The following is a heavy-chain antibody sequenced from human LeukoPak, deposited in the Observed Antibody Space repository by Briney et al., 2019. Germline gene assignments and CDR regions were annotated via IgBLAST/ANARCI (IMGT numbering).Heavy chain of an antibody. D-gene: IGHD2-15*01. CDR3: ARDCSGGTCSSHWFDA. CDR2: ISAYNGNT. CDR1: AYTFASHG. J-gene: IGHJ5*02. V-gene: IGHV1-18*01. Sequence: ASVKVSCKASAYTFASHGLSWVRQAPGQGLEWMRWISAYNGNTNYAQKFQGRVTMTTDTSTNTAYMELRSLRYDDTAVYYCARDCSGGTCSSHWFDAWGQGTLVTVSS.